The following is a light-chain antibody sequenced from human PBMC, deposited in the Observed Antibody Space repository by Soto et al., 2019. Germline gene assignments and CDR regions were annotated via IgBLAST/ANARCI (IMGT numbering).Light chain of an antibody. CDR2: SNN. Sequence: QSVLTQPPSASGTPGQRVTISCSGSSSNIASNTVNWYQQLPGTAPKLLIYSNNQRPSGVPDRFSGSKSGTSASLAISGLQSEDEADYYCAAWDDSLNGLFGGGTKVTVL. CDR1: SSNIASNT. V-gene: IGLV1-44*01. J-gene: IGLJ2*01. CDR3: AAWDDSLNGL.